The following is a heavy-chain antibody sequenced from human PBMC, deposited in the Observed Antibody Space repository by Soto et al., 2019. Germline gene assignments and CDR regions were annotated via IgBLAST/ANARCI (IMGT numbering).Heavy chain of an antibody. CDR1: GFTFSSYA. CDR2: ISYDGSNK. J-gene: IGHJ6*02. CDR3: ARDITYKDYGDYYYYGMDV. V-gene: IGHV3-30-3*01. D-gene: IGHD4-17*01. Sequence: GGSLRLSCAASGFTFSSYAMHWVRQAPGKGLEWVAVISYDGSNKYYADSVKGRFTISRDNSKNTLYLQMNSLRAEDTAVYYCARDITYKDYGDYYYYGMDVWGQGTTVTVSS.